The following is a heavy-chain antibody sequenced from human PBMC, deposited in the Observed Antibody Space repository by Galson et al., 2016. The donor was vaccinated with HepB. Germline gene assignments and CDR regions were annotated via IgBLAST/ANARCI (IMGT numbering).Heavy chain of an antibody. V-gene: IGHV3-23*01. D-gene: IGHD5-24*01. Sequence: SLRLSCAASGFTFTNYAMNWVRQTPGKGLEWVSSVSGSARTTYYADSVKSRFTISRDNSKDTVFLHMNNLRTEDTAVYYCARDYSVESLNHFDHWGQGMLVTVSS. CDR1: GFTFTNYA. CDR3: ARDYSVESLNHFDH. J-gene: IGHJ4*02. CDR2: VSGSARTT.